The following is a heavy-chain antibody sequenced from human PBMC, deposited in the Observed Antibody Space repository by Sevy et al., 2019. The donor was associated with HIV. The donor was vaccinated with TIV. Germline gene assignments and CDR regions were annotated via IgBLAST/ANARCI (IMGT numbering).Heavy chain of an antibody. Sequence: GGSLRLSCADSGVTFSSYAMSWVRQAPGKGLEWVSTISGHGGSTYYAGAVKGRFTISRDNSRKMVYLQMNSLRAEDTAVYYCAKDVGISAQIVVACRYWGQGTQVTVSS. V-gene: IGHV3-23*01. CDR1: GVTFSSYA. CDR2: ISGHGGST. CDR3: AKDVGISAQIVVACRY. J-gene: IGHJ4*02. D-gene: IGHD3-22*01.